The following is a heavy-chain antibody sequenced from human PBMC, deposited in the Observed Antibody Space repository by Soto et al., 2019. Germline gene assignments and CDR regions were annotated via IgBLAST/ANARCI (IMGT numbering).Heavy chain of an antibody. CDR3: AIDRAAAAPWYYYYYGMDV. CDR2: IYYSGST. J-gene: IGHJ6*04. Sequence: QVQLQESGPGLVKPAQTLSLTCTVSGGSISSGGYYCSWIRQHPGKGLEWIWYIYYSGSTYYNLCLQRRVTISVDTCENLFSPKRSSVTAADTAVYYCAIDRAAAAPWYYYYYGMDVWGKGTTVTVSS. D-gene: IGHD6-13*01. CDR1: GGSISSGGYY. V-gene: IGHV4-31*03.